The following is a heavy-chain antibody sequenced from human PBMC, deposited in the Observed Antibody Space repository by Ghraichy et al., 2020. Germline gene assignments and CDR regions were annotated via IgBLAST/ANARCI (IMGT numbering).Heavy chain of an antibody. Sequence: LSLTCAASGFTFSGYAMSWVRQAPGKGLEWVSAISDSVGSTYYADSVKGRFTISRDNSKNTLYLQRNSMRAEYTAVYYCAKRAAGPKFDYWGQGTLVTVSS. J-gene: IGHJ4*02. CDR1: GFTFSGYA. CDR2: ISDSVGST. CDR3: AKRAAGPKFDY. V-gene: IGHV3-23*01. D-gene: IGHD6-13*01.